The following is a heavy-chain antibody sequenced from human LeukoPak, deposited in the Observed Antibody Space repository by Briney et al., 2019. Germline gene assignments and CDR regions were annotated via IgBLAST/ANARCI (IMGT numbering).Heavy chain of an antibody. CDR2: IIPIFGTA. CDR3: AATAKRGDGLYFDY. CDR1: GGTFSSYA. D-gene: IGHD5-24*01. V-gene: IGHV1-69*05. Sequence: SVKASCKASGGTFSSYAISWVRQAPGQGLEWMGGIIPIFGTANYAQKFQGRVTITTDESTSTAYMELSSLRSEDTAVYYCAATAKRGDGLYFDYWGQGTLVTVSS. J-gene: IGHJ4*02.